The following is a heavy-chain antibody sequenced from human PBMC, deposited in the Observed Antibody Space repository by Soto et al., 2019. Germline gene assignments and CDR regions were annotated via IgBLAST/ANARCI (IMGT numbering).Heavy chain of an antibody. J-gene: IGHJ4*02. D-gene: IGHD4-17*01. V-gene: IGHV3-66*01. CDR2: IYGGGST. CDR3: ARNVTVTVLGY. Sequence: EVQLVESGGGLVQPGGSLRLSCAASGFTISNKYMTWVRQAPGKGLELVSLIYGGGSTYYADSVKGRFTISRDSSKNTVYLQMNSLRADDTAAYYCARNVTVTVLGYWGQGTLVTVSS. CDR1: GFTISNKY.